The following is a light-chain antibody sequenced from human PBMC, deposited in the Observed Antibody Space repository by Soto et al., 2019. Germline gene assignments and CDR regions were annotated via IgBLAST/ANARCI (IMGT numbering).Light chain of an antibody. Sequence: QAVVTQPPSVSGAPGKRVTISCTGSSSNIGAGYDVHWYQQLPGTAPKLLIYGNSNRPSGVPDRFSGSKSGTSASLAITGLQAEAEADYYCQSYDSSLSGWVFGGGTKLTVL. V-gene: IGLV1-40*01. J-gene: IGLJ3*02. CDR1: SSNIGAGYD. CDR2: GNS. CDR3: QSYDSSLSGWV.